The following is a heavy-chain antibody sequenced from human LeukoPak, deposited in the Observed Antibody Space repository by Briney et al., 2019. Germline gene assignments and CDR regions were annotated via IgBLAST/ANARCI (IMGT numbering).Heavy chain of an antibody. CDR3: ARQRATMVRGVTLYYFDY. CDR2: IYPGDSDT. J-gene: IGHJ4*02. CDR1: GYSFTSYW. Sequence: GESLKISCKGSGYSFTSYWIGWVRQMPGKGLEWMGIIYPGDSDTRYGPSFQGQVTISADKSISTAYLQWSSLKASDTAMYYCARQRATMVRGVTLYYFDYWGQGTLVTVSS. D-gene: IGHD3-10*01. V-gene: IGHV5-51*01.